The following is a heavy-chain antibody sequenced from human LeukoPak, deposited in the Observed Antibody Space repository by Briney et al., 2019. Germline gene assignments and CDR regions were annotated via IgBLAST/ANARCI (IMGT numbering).Heavy chain of an antibody. CDR2: ISSSSAYI. CDR1: GLTFSSYS. J-gene: IGHJ6*03. Sequence: GGSLRLSCAASGLTFSSYSMNWVRQAPGKGLEWVSSISSSSAYIYYADSVKGRFTISRDNAKNSLYLQMNSLRAEDTAVYYCARGYCSSNSCYPHYMDVWGKGTTVTVSS. D-gene: IGHD2-2*01. CDR3: ARGYCSSNSCYPHYMDV. V-gene: IGHV3-21*01.